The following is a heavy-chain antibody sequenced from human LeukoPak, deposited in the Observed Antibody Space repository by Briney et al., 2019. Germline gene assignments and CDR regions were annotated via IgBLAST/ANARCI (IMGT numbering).Heavy chain of an antibody. Sequence: ASVKVSCKASGYTFTGYYMHWVRQAPGQGLEWVGWINPNSGGTNYAQKFQGRVTMTRDTSISTAYMELSRLRSDDTSVYYCAREVITGTTVDFDYWGQGTLVTVSS. D-gene: IGHD1-7*01. CDR2: INPNSGGT. J-gene: IGHJ4*02. CDR1: GYTFTGYY. V-gene: IGHV1-2*02. CDR3: AREVITGTTVDFDY.